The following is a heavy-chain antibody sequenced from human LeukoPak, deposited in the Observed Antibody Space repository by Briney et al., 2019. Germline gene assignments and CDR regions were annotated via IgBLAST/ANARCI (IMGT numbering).Heavy chain of an antibody. J-gene: IGHJ4*02. CDR1: DGSISSGSYY. CDR3: ARGRDGYNLRYFDY. CDR2: IYTSGST. Sequence: SETLSLTCTVSDGSISSGSYYWSWIRQPAGKGLEWIRRIYTSGSTNYNPSLKSRVTISVDTSKNQFSLKLSSVTAADTAVYYCARGRDGYNLRYFDYWGQGTLVTVSS. D-gene: IGHD5-24*01. V-gene: IGHV4-61*02.